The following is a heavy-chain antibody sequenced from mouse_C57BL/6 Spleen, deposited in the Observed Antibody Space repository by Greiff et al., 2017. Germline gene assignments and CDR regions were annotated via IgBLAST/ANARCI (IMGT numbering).Heavy chain of an antibody. D-gene: IGHD2-1*01. CDR3: ARGGGNFGLDV. Sequence: EVKLQQSGPELVKPGASVKISCKASGYTFTDYYMNWVKQSHGKSLEWIGDINPNNGGTSYNQKFKGKATLTVDKSSSTAYMELRSLTSEDSAVYYCARGGGNFGLDVWGTGTTVTVSS. CDR1: GYTFTDYY. J-gene: IGHJ1*03. CDR2: INPNNGGT. V-gene: IGHV1-26*01.